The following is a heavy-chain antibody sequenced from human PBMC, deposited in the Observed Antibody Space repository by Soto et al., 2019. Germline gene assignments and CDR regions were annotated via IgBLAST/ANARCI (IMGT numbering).Heavy chain of an antibody. CDR1: GFTFSSYA. V-gene: IGHV3-23*01. Sequence: GGSLRLSCAASGFTFSSYAMSWVRQAPGKGLEWVSAINGSGGSTYYADSVKGRFTISRDNSKNTLYLQMNSLRAEDTAVYYCAKVALLRFLEWPHFDYWGQGTLVTVSS. D-gene: IGHD3-3*01. J-gene: IGHJ4*02. CDR3: AKVALLRFLEWPHFDY. CDR2: INGSGGST.